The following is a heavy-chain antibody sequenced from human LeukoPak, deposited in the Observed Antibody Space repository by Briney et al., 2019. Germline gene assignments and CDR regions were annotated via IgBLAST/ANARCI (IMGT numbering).Heavy chain of an antibody. D-gene: IGHD1-26*01. Sequence: HPGGSLRLSCAASGFTFSSYAMSWVRQAPGKGLEWVSAISGSGGSTYYADSVKGRFTISRDNSKNTLYLQMNSLRAEDTAVYYCAKGGGFVGATLDYWGQETLVTVSS. CDR1: GFTFSSYA. CDR3: AKGGGFVGATLDY. J-gene: IGHJ4*02. CDR2: ISGSGGST. V-gene: IGHV3-23*01.